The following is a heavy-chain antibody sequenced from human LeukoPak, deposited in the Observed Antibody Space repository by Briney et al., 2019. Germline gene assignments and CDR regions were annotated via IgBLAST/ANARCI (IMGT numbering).Heavy chain of an antibody. V-gene: IGHV4-39*01. Sequence: SETLSLTCTVSGGSISSSSYYWGWIRQPPGKGLEWIGSIYYSGSTYYNPSLKSRVTISVDTSKNRFSLKLSSVTAADTAVYYCARQGLRYFDWLPDGNFDYWGQGTLVTVSS. CDR1: GGSISSSSYY. CDR3: ARQGLRYFDWLPDGNFDY. CDR2: IYYSGST. D-gene: IGHD3-9*01. J-gene: IGHJ4*02.